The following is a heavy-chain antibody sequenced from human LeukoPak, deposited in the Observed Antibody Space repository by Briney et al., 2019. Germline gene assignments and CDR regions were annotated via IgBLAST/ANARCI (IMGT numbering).Heavy chain of an antibody. CDR3: ARDSGIPGEYYFDY. CDR1: GFTFNSYA. D-gene: IGHD3-10*01. J-gene: IGHJ4*02. V-gene: IGHV3-64*02. Sequence: GGSLRLSCAASGFTFNSYAMHWVRQAPGKGLKYVSTLSSNGGSTYYADSVKGRFTISRDNSKNTLYLQMGSLRAEDMAVYYCARDSGIPGEYYFDYWGQGTLVTVSS. CDR2: LSSNGGST.